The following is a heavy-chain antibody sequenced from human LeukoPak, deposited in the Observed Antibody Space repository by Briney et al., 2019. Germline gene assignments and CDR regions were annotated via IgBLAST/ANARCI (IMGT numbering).Heavy chain of an antibody. J-gene: IGHJ4*02. Sequence: GGSLRLSCAASGVTLSSYAMSWARQAPGKGLEWISYIGGDGIAFYADSVKGRFTASKDDARKSMYLQMNSLRVEDTAVYYCAKDRANWAIDDWGQGTQVTVSS. CDR1: GVTLSSYA. CDR3: AKDRANWAIDD. CDR2: IGGDGIA. V-gene: IGHV3-48*04. D-gene: IGHD3-16*01.